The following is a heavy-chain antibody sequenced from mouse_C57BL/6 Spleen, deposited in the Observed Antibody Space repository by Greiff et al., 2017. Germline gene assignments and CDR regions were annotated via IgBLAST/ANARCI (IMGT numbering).Heavy chain of an antibody. CDR3: ARDYGSSLCWYFDV. J-gene: IGHJ1*03. D-gene: IGHD1-1*01. CDR2: IDPSDSGT. Sequence: VQLPQPGAELVRPGSSVKLSCKASGYTFTSYWMHWVKQRPIQGLEWIGNIDPSDSGTHYNQKFKDKATLTADKSSSTAYMQLSSLTSEDSAVYYCARDYGSSLCWYFDVWGTGTTVTVSS. CDR1: GYTFTSYW. V-gene: IGHV1-52*01.